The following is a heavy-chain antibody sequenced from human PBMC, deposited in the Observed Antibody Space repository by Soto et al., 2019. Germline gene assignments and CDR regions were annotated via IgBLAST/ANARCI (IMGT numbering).Heavy chain of an antibody. J-gene: IGHJ4*02. CDR2: IKSKVDGGTT. Sequence: PGGSLRLSCAASGFTFSSYAMHWVRQAPGKGLEWVGRIKSKVDGGTTDHAAPVKGRFTISRDDSRNMLYLQMNNLKTEDTAIYYCTTDAKYASSWRFDYWGQGILVTVSS. V-gene: IGHV3-15*01. CDR1: GFTFSSYA. CDR3: TTDAKYASSWRFDY. D-gene: IGHD6-13*01.